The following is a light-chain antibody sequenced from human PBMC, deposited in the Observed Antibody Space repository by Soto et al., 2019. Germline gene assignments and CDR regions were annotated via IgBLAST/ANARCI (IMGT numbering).Light chain of an antibody. J-gene: IGLJ1*01. Sequence: QSVLTQPASVSGSPGQSITVSCAGTSSDVGGYNLVSWYQQHPGKAPKLIIYEGTERPSGVPERFSGSKSGNTASLTVSGLQADDEAHYYCSSYAGSNNFVFGTGTKVTVL. CDR1: SSDVGGYNL. CDR3: SSYAGSNNFV. V-gene: IGLV2-8*01. CDR2: EGT.